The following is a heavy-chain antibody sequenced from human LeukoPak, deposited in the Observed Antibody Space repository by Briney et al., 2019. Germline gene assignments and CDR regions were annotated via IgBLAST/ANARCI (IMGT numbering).Heavy chain of an antibody. CDR3: ARDAVLRYFDWLLQFDY. Sequence: GGSLRLSCAASGFTFSSYWMSWVRQAPGKGLEWVANIKQDGSEKYYVDSVKGRFTISRDNAKNSLYLQMNSLRAEDTAVYYCARDAVLRYFDWLLQFDYWGQGTLVTVSS. CDR1: GFTFSSYW. CDR2: IKQDGSEK. D-gene: IGHD3-9*01. J-gene: IGHJ4*02. V-gene: IGHV3-7*03.